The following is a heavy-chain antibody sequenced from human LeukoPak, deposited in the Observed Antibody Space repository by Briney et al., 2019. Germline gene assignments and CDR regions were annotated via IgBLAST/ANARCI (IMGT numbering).Heavy chain of an antibody. Sequence: PSETLSLTCTVSGGSITSYYWSWVRQPAGKGLEWIGRIFISESTNYNPSLKSRVTISVDTSKNQFSLKLNSVTAADTAVYYCARGGYYGSGNDFRFDPWGQGTLVTVSS. CDR3: ARGGYYGSGNDFRFDP. CDR2: IFISEST. V-gene: IGHV4-4*07. CDR1: GGSITSYY. D-gene: IGHD3-10*01. J-gene: IGHJ5*02.